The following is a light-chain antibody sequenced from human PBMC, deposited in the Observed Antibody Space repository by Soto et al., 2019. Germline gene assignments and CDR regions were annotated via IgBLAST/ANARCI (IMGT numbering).Light chain of an antibody. J-gene: IGKJ1*01. Sequence: DVHLTQSPSTLSASVGDRVTITCRASQSVSKWLAWFQQKPGKVPKLLIFDASTLQTGVPSRFGGGGSGTEFTLTISGLKPDDFATYYCQQYNSYSPWSFGPGTKV. V-gene: IGKV1-5*01. CDR1: QSVSKW. CDR3: QQYNSYSPWS. CDR2: DAS.